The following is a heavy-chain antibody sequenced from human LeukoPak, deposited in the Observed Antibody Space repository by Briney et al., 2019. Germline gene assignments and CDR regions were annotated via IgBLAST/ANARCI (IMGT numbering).Heavy chain of an antibody. J-gene: IGHJ4*02. CDR3: ARDVSGWQAIDY. D-gene: IGHD6-19*01. CDR1: GLTFSSSW. V-gene: IGHV3-74*01. Sequence: GGSLRLSCAASGLTFSSSWMYWVRQAPGKGLVGVSDINSDGSNTRYADSVRGRFTISRDNAKEMVHLQMNSLRAEDTAVYYCARDVSGWQAIDYWGQGTLVTVSS. CDR2: INSDGSNT.